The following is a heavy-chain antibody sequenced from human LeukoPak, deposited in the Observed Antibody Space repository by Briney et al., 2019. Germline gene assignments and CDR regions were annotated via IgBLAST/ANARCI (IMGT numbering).Heavy chain of an antibody. CDR3: AARWGYNGFDI. Sequence: GGSLRLSCAASGFTFSSYDMTWVRQAPGKGLEWVSAISGSGDNTYYADSVKGRFTISRDNSKNTLYLQMNSLRAEDTALFYCAARWGYNGFDIWGQGTMVAVSS. J-gene: IGHJ3*02. CDR1: GFTFSSYD. CDR2: ISGSGDNT. V-gene: IGHV3-23*01. D-gene: IGHD5-18*01.